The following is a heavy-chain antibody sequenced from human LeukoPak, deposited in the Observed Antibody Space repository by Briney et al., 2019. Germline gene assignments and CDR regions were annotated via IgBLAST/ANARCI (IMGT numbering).Heavy chain of an antibody. CDR3: ARGWLGYCSGGSCRYNWFDP. D-gene: IGHD2-15*01. CDR1: GGSFSGYY. Sequence: PSETLSLTCAVYGGSFSGYYWSWIRQPPGKGLEWIGEINHSGSTNYNPSLKSRVTISVDTSKNQFSLKLSSVTAADTDVYYCARGWLGYCSGGSCRYNWFDPWGQGNLVTVS. CDR2: INHSGST. J-gene: IGHJ5*02. V-gene: IGHV4-34*01.